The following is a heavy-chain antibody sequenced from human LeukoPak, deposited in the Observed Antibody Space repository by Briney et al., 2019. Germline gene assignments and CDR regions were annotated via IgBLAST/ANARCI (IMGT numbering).Heavy chain of an antibody. V-gene: IGHV3-7*03. CDR1: GFVFSNYW. D-gene: IGHD4-17*01. CDR2: INDGGSGK. J-gene: IGHJ4*02. CDR3: ARAVTSTEGY. Sequence: PGGSLRLFCAASGFVFSNYWMTWVRQAPGKGLEWVASINDGGSGKYYVDSVKGRFTISRDNAQKSLYLEMHSLRAEDTAVYYCARAVTSTEGYWGQGALVTVSS.